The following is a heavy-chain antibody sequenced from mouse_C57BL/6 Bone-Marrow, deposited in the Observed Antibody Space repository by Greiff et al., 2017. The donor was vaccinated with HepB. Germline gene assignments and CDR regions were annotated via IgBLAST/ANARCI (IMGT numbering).Heavy chain of an antibody. V-gene: IGHV5-9-1*02. CDR2: ISSGGDYI. D-gene: IGHD2-4*01. CDR3: TRDLGITNWFAY. CDR1: GFTFSSYA. Sequence: EVQRVESGEGLVKPGGSLKLSCAASGFTFSSYAMSWVRQTPEKRLEWVAYISSGGDYIYYADTVKGRFTISRDNARNTLYLQMSSLKSEDTAMYYCTRDLGITNWFAYWGQGTLVTVSA. J-gene: IGHJ3*01.